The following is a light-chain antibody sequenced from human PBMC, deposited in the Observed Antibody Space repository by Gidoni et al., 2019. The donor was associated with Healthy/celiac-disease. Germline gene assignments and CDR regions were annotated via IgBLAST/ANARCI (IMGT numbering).Light chain of an antibody. V-gene: IGKV1-9*01. J-gene: IGKJ4*01. CDR2: AAS. Sequence: TQSPSFLSASVGDRVTITCRASQGISSYLAWYQQKPGKAPKLLIYAASTLQSGVPSRFSGSGSGTEFTLTISSLQPEDFAPYYCKQLNSYLALTFGGGTKVQIK. CDR3: KQLNSYLALT. CDR1: QGISSY.